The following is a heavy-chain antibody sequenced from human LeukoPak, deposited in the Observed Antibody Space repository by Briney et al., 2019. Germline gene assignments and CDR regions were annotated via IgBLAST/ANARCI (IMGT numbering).Heavy chain of an antibody. V-gene: IGHV3-23*01. CDR3: AKDTERFIAVAGTGFGGFDY. CDR1: GFTLSSYA. Sequence: GGSLRLSCAASGFTLSSYALSWFRQAPGKGLEWVSAISGSGYSAYYADSVRGRFTISRDNSKNTLYLQMNSLRAEDTAVYYCAKDTERFIAVAGTGFGGFDYWGQGTLVTVSS. J-gene: IGHJ4*02. D-gene: IGHD6-19*01. CDR2: ISGSGYSA.